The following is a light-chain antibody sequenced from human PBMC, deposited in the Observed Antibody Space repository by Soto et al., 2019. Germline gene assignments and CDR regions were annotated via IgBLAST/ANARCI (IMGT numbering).Light chain of an antibody. CDR2: EVD. J-gene: IGLJ1*01. V-gene: IGLV2-14*02. Sequence: QSALTQPASVSGSPGQSITISCTGTSSDVGLYNLVSWYQQYPGKAPKLIIYEVDKRPSGISNRFSGSKSGNTASLTISGLQAEDEADYYCSSYTSSSTLDVFGTGTKVTVL. CDR1: SSDVGLYNL. CDR3: SSYTSSSTLDV.